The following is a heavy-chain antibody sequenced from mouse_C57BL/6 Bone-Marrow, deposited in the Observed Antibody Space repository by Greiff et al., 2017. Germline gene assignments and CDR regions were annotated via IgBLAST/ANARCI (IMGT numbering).Heavy chain of an antibody. CDR3: TTFYYDYDGPPYWYFDV. D-gene: IGHD2-4*01. CDR1: GFNIKDDY. CDR2: IDPENGDT. V-gene: IGHV14-4*01. J-gene: IGHJ1*03. Sequence: VQLQQSGAELVRPGASVKLSCTASGFNIKDDYMHWVKQRPEQGLEWIGWIDPENGDTEYASKFQGKATITADTSSHTAYLQLSSLTSEDTAVYYCTTFYYDYDGPPYWYFDVWGTGTTVTVSS.